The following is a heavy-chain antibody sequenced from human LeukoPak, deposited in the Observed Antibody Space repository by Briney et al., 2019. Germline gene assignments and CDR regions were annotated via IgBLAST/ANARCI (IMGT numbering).Heavy chain of an antibody. CDR2: VYDDGST. CDR3: AKPADYDILTGYFDY. D-gene: IGHD3-9*01. J-gene: IGHJ4*02. V-gene: IGHV3-53*05. CDR1: GFTVSSNY. Sequence: GGSLRLSCAASGFTVSSNYMNWVRQAPGKGLEWVSLVYDDGSTYYADSVKGRFTISRDNSRNIVYLQMNSLRAEDTAVYYCAKPADYDILTGYFDYWGQGTLVTVSS.